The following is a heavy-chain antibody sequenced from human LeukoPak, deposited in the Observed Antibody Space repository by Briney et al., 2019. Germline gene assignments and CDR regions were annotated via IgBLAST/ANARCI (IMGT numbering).Heavy chain of an antibody. Sequence: GGSLRLSCAASGFTFSSYEMNWVRQAPGKGLEWVSYISSSGSTIYCADSVKGRLTISRDNAKNSLYLQLNSLRAEDTAVYYCARAPGYGAAYYFDYWGQGPLVTVSS. CDR2: ISSSGSTI. V-gene: IGHV3-48*03. D-gene: IGHD1-1*01. CDR3: ARAPGYGAAYYFDY. J-gene: IGHJ4*02. CDR1: GFTFSSYE.